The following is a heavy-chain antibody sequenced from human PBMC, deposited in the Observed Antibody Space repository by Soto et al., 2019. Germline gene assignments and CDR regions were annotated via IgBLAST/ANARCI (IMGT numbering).Heavy chain of an antibody. J-gene: IGHJ4*02. Sequence: SETLSLTCTVSDASISSYSWSWVRQPPGQGLEWIGYIYYSGASNYNPSLKSRVTISLDTSKNQFSLQLRSMTAADTAIYYCANPGSGSGGTGGGNYWGQGILVTVSS. CDR2: IYYSGAS. CDR1: DASISSYS. CDR3: ANPGSGSGGTGGGNY. D-gene: IGHD6-19*01. V-gene: IGHV4-59*01.